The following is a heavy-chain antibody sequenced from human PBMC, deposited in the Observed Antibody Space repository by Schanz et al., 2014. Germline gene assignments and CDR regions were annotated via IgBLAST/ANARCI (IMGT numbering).Heavy chain of an antibody. CDR2: IRSDGSNE. J-gene: IGHJ4*02. CDR3: AKGRTVWSGSDRKYYFDY. D-gene: IGHD1-26*01. Sequence: QVQLVESGGGVVQPGGSLRLSCAASGFTFSFSGMQWVRQAPGKGLEWVAFIRSDGSNENYADSVRGRFTISRDNSKNTLYLQMNSLRTEDTAIYYCAKGRTVWSGSDRKYYFDYWGQGTLVTVSS. V-gene: IGHV3-30*02. CDR1: GFTFSFSG.